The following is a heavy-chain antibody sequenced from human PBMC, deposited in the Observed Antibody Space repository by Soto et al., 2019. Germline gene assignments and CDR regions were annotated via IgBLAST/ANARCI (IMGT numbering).Heavy chain of an antibody. Sequence: QVQLQESGPGLVKPSETLSLTCTVSGGSISSYYWSWIRQPPGKGLEWIGYIFYSGSTNYNPSLKSRVTISVDTSKNQFSLKLSSVTAADTAVYYWARRYGRAFDIWGQGTMVTVSS. J-gene: IGHJ3*02. D-gene: IGHD4-17*01. V-gene: IGHV4-59*08. CDR1: GGSISSYY. CDR3: ARRYGRAFDI. CDR2: IFYSGST.